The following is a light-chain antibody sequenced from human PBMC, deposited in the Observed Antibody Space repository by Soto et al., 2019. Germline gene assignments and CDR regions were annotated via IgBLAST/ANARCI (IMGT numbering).Light chain of an antibody. CDR1: SSNIENNY. CDR3: GAWQSRRSVVL. Sequence: QSVLTQPPSVSAAPGQKVTISCSGSSSNIENNYVSWYQQLPGTAPKLLIYDNNERPSGIPDRFSASKSGTSATLGITGLQSGDEADYYCGAWQSRRSVVLFGGGTKLTVL. CDR2: DNN. J-gene: IGLJ2*01. V-gene: IGLV1-51*01.